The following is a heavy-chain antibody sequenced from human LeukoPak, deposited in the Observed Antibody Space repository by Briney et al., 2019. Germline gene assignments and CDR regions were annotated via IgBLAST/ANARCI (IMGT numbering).Heavy chain of an antibody. D-gene: IGHD2-21*01. Sequence: GGSLRLSCAASGFTFSSYAMSWVRQAPGKGLEWVSAISGSGGSTYYADSVKGRFTISRDNAKNSLYLQMNSLRAEDTAVYYCARGAFTYYGGDCYGYMDVWGKGTTVTVSS. CDR1: GFTFSSYA. J-gene: IGHJ6*03. V-gene: IGHV3-23*01. CDR3: ARGAFTYYGGDCYGYMDV. CDR2: ISGSGGST.